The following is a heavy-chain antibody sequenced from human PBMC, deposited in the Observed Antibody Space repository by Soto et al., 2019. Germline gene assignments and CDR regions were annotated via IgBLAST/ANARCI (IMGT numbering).Heavy chain of an antibody. Sequence: ASVKVSFKASGYTFTSYGISWVRQAPGQGLEWMGWISAYNGNTNYAQKLQGRVTMTTDTSTSTAYMELRSLRSDDTAVYYCAGLGTGTIFGVVILNWFDPWGQG. J-gene: IGHJ5*02. CDR2: ISAYNGNT. D-gene: IGHD3-3*01. V-gene: IGHV1-18*01. CDR1: GYTFTSYG. CDR3: AGLGTGTIFGVVILNWFDP.